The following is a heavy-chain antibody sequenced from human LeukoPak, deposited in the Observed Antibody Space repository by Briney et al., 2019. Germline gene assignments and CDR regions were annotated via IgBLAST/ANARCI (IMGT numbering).Heavy chain of an antibody. CDR3: ARGGQLLYGLGY. CDR1: GGSISSGGYY. V-gene: IGHV4-30-2*01. D-gene: IGHD2-2*02. CDR2: IYHSGST. J-gene: IGHJ4*02. Sequence: SETLSLTCTASGGSISSGGYYWSWIRQPPGKGLEWIGYIYHSGSTYYNPSLKSRVTISVDRSKNQFSLKLSSVTAADTAVYYCARGGQLLYGLGYWGQGTLVTVSS.